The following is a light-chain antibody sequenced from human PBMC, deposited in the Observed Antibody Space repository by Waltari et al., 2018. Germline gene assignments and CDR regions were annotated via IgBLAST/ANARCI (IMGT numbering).Light chain of an antibody. CDR2: DAS. CDR1: QGVSRN. V-gene: IGKV3-11*01. Sequence: EIVLTQSPATLSLSPGERGTLSCRASQGVSRNLAWYQHKPGQAPRLLIYDASNRATGVPARFSGSGSGTDFTLTISSLEPEDFAVYYCQQRGTWPLTFGGGTKVEIK. CDR3: QQRGTWPLT. J-gene: IGKJ4*01.